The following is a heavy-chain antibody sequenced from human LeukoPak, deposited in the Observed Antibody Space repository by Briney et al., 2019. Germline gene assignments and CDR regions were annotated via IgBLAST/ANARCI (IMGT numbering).Heavy chain of an antibody. CDR2: IKVVGSEK. CDR1: GFTFSNFW. CDR3: ARKTGTTGGAFDY. V-gene: IGHV3-7*03. D-gene: IGHD1-1*01. Sequence: GGSLRLSCAASGFTFSNFWMSWVRQAPGKGLEWVANIKVVGSEKYYVDSVKGRFTISRDNAENSLYLQMNSLRAEDTAVYYCARKTGTTGGAFDYWGQGTQVTVSS. J-gene: IGHJ4*02.